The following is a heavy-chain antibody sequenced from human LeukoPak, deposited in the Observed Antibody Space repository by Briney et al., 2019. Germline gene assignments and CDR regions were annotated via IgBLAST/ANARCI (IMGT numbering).Heavy chain of an antibody. CDR1: GFTFSSYA. J-gene: IGHJ4*02. Sequence: GGSLRLSCAASGFTFSSYAMSWVRQAPGKGLEWVSAISGSGGSTYYADSVKGRFTISRDNSKNTLYLQMNSLRAEDTAVYYCGKDKTLVGDYNGPGSYYKLGTFDYWAREPWSPSPQ. CDR2: ISGSGGST. CDR3: GKDKTLVGDYNGPGSYYKLGTFDY. V-gene: IGHV3-23*01. D-gene: IGHD3-10*01.